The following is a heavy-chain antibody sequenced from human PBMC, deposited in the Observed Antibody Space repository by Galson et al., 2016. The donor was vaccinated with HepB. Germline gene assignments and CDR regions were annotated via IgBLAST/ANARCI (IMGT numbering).Heavy chain of an antibody. Sequence: TLSLTCTVSGGSISSVGYYWSWIRQHPGKGLEWIGYIYYSGSTYYNPSLKSRVTISVDTSKNQFSLKLSSVTAADTAVYYCARDPSTYSSYVMDFWGQGTTVTVSS. V-gene: IGHV4-31*03. CDR1: GGSISSVGYY. CDR3: ARDPSTYSSYVMDF. D-gene: IGHD5-18*01. CDR2: IYYSGST. J-gene: IGHJ6*02.